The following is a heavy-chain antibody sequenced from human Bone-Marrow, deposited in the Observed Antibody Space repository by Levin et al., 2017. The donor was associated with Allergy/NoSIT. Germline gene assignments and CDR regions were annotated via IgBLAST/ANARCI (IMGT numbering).Heavy chain of an antibody. J-gene: IGHJ5*02. D-gene: IGHD2/OR15-2a*01. V-gene: IGHV4-59*01. CDR1: GDSISNYY. Sequence: PSETLSLTCNVSGDSISNYYWSWIRQPPGKGLEWIGYIYYSGSTNYNPSLKSRVTISVDTSKNQFSLTLTSVTAADTAVYYCARRSHFFPNWFDPWGQGTLVTVSS. CDR2: IYYSGST. CDR3: ARRSHFFPNWFDP.